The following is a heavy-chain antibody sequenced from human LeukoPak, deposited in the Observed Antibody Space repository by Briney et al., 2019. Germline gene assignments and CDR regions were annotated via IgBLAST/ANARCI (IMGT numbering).Heavy chain of an antibody. CDR3: AKAAYCTSTSCHFSGYAQRPLES. J-gene: IGHJ4*02. Sequence: GRSLRLSCAASGFTFNTYGMHWVRQAPGKGLEWVAGISSDGSSKDYADSVKGRFTISRDNSKNTMYLQMNSLRAEDTAVYYCAKAAYCTSTSCHFSGYAQRPLESWGQGILVTVSS. V-gene: IGHV3-30*18. CDR1: GFTFNTYG. D-gene: IGHD2-2*01. CDR2: ISSDGSSK.